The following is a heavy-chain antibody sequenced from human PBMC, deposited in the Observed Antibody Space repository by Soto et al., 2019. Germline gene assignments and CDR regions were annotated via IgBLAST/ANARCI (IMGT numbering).Heavy chain of an antibody. CDR1: GFTFSSYG. CDR3: ARDSTTGNTWFDP. Sequence: QVQLVESGGGVVQPGRSLRLSCAASGFTFSSYGMHWVRLARGKGLEWVAVIWYDGSNKYYADSVKGRFTISRDNSKNPLYLQMNSLRAEDRAVYDCARDSTTGNTWFDPWGQAPLLTVSS. V-gene: IGHV3-33*01. J-gene: IGHJ5*02. CDR2: IWYDGSNK.